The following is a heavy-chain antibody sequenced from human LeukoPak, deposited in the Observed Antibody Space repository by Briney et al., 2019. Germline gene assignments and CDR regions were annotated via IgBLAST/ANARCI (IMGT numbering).Heavy chain of an antibody. Sequence: PSETLSLTCAVYGGSFSGYYWSWIRQPPGKGLEWIGEINHSGSTNYNPSLKSRVTISVDTSKNQFSLKLSSVTAADTAVYYCARGRPGHYDFWSGYWVYFGYWGQGTLVTVSS. CDR3: ARGRPGHYDFWSGYWVYFGY. CDR1: GGSFSGYY. CDR2: INHSGST. V-gene: IGHV4-34*01. D-gene: IGHD3-3*01. J-gene: IGHJ4*02.